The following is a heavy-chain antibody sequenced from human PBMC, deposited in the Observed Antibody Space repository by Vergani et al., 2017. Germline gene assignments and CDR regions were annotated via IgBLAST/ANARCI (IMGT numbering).Heavy chain of an antibody. CDR1: GFTFGDYA. D-gene: IGHD3-22*01. J-gene: IGHJ6*03. V-gene: IGHV3-49*04. CDR2: IRSKAYGGTT. CDR3: TRDLSNYYDSSGYYFSPISPHVPQRGDYYYYMDV. Sequence: EVQLVESGGGLVQPGRSLRLSCTASGFTFGDYAMSWVRQAPGKGLEWVGFIRSKAYGGTTEYSASVKGRFTISRDDSKSIAYLQMNSLKNEDTAVYYCTRDLSNYYDSSGYYFSPISPHVPQRGDYYYYMDVWGKGTTVTVSS.